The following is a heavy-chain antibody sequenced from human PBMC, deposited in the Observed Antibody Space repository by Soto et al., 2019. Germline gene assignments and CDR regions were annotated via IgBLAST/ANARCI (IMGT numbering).Heavy chain of an antibody. V-gene: IGHV3-9*01. CDR3: AKARYTSSSSYFAY. CDR1: GFTFEDYA. Sequence: EVQLVESGGGLVQPGRSLRLSCAASGFTFEDYAMHWVRQAPGKGLEWVSGITWNGGDIAYADSVKGRFTMSRDNAKNSLFLQMSSLRAEDTALYYCAKARYTSSSSYFAYWGQGTLVTVSS. J-gene: IGHJ4*02. D-gene: IGHD6-6*01. CDR2: ITWNGGDI.